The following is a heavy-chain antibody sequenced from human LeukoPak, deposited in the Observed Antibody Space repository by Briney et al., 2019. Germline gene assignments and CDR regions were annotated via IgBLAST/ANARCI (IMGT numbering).Heavy chain of an antibody. CDR3: ARDLYSGSYLDY. V-gene: IGHV3-21*01. J-gene: IGHJ4*02. CDR2: ISSSSSYI. D-gene: IGHD1-26*01. Sequence: GGSLRLSCAAPGFTFSSYSMNWVRQAPGKGLEWVSSISSSSSYIYYADSVKGRFTISRDNAKNSLYLQMNSLRAEDTAVYYCARDLYSGSYLDYWGQGTLVTVSS. CDR1: GFTFSSYS.